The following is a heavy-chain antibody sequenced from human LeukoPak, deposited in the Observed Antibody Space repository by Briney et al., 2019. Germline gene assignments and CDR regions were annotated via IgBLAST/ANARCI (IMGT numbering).Heavy chain of an antibody. Sequence: GGSLRLTCAASGFDFSSNWMHWVRHAPGQGLVWVSRIKGDGISTNYADSVKGRFTISRDIAKNTLYLQMNSLRAEDTGVYYCAKDHYWSIDYWGRGTLVSVSS. V-gene: IGHV3-74*01. CDR1: GFDFSSNW. J-gene: IGHJ4*02. D-gene: IGHD3-3*01. CDR3: AKDHYWSIDY. CDR2: IKGDGIST.